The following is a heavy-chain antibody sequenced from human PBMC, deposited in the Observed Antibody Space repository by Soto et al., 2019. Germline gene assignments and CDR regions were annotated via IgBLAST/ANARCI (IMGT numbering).Heavy chain of an antibody. J-gene: IGHJ3*02. D-gene: IGHD3-22*01. CDR2: ISAYNGNT. CDR1: GYTFTSYG. V-gene: IGHV1-18*04. CDR3: AREYYYDSSGSFDAFDI. Sequence: VKVSCKASGYTFTSYGISWVRQAPGQGLEWMGWISAYNGNTNYAQKLQGRVTMTTDTSTSTAYMELRSLRSDDTAVYYCAREYYYDSSGSFDAFDIWGQGTMVTVS.